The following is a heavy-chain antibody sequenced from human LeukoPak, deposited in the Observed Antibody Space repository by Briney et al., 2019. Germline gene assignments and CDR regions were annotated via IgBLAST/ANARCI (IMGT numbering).Heavy chain of an antibody. Sequence: GGSLRLSCAASGFTFSSYSMNWVRQAPGKGLEWVSSISSSSSYIYYADSVKGRFTISRDNTRNSLYLQMNSLRAEDTAVYYCARDSQAYCSGGSCSMFDYWGQGALVTVSS. CDR2: ISSSSSYI. J-gene: IGHJ4*02. V-gene: IGHV3-21*01. D-gene: IGHD2-15*01. CDR3: ARDSQAYCSGGSCSMFDY. CDR1: GFTFSSYS.